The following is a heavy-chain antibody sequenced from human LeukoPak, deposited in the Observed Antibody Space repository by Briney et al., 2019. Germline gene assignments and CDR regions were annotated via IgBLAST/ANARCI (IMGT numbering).Heavy chain of an antibody. CDR1: GGSISSSSYY. CDR2: IYYSGST. V-gene: IGHV4-39*07. Sequence: SETLSLTCTVSGGSISSSSYYWGWIRQPPGKGLEWIGSIYYSGSTYYNPSLKSRVTISVDTSKNQFSLKLSSVTAADTAVYYCAIGDYSNRVSDSYYYYYYMDVWGKGTTVTVSS. CDR3: AIGDYSNRVSDSYYYYYYMDV. J-gene: IGHJ6*03. D-gene: IGHD4-11*01.